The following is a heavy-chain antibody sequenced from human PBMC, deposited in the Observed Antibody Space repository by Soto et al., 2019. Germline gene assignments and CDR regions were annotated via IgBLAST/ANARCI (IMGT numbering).Heavy chain of an antibody. V-gene: IGHV3-73*02. CDR3: TRPEPYSSEVAS. CDR1: GFTFSGSA. Sequence: EVQLVESGGGLVQPGGSLKLSCAASGFTFSGSAMHWVRQASGKGLEWVGRIRGKANSYATAYAASVKGRFTISRDDSKNTAYLQMNSLKTEDTAVYYCTRPEPYSSEVASWGQGTLVTVSS. CDR2: IRGKANSYAT. D-gene: IGHD6-25*01. J-gene: IGHJ5*02.